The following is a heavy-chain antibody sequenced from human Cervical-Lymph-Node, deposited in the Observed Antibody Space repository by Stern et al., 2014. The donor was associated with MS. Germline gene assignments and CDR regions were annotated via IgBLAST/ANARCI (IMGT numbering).Heavy chain of an antibody. D-gene: IGHD2-2*01. V-gene: IGHV1-69*09. CDR3: TSGRGYCSATSCVAFDF. CDR2: ITPILGES. J-gene: IGHJ4*02. Sequence: QVQLVQSGTEVKKPGSSVKVSCTASRGNLNYGMSWVRQAPGQGLEWMGRITPILGESKYAQRFQGRLTISADESTTTAYMELSRLTSEDTALYYCTSGRGYCSATSCVAFDFWGQGSLVSVSS. CDR1: RGNLNYG.